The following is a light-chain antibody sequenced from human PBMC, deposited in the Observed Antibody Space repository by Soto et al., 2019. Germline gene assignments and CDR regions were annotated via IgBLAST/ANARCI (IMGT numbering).Light chain of an antibody. J-gene: IGKJ5*01. Sequence: ERVVPRSRATLSVSPGESATLSCRASQSISSSKLAWYQQNPGQAPRLLMYGASNRATGIPARFSGSGSGTEFTLTISSLQSEDFAVYYCQQRSNWPPITFGQGTRLEIK. CDR1: QSISSS. CDR3: QQRSNWPPIT. V-gene: IGKV3-15*01. CDR2: GAS.